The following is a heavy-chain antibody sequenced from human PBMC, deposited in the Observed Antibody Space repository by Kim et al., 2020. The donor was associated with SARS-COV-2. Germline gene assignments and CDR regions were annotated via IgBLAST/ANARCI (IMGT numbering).Heavy chain of an antibody. CDR3: ARAGTAYGSGSYLVYYYGMDV. Sequence: SETLSLTCTVSGGSISSSSYYWGWIRQPPGKGLEWIGSIYYSGSTYYNPSLKSRVTISVDTSKNQFSLKLSSVTAADTAVYYCARAGTAYGSGSYLVYYYGMDVWGQGTTVTVSS. V-gene: IGHV4-39*07. J-gene: IGHJ6*02. CDR2: IYYSGST. CDR1: GGSISSSSYY. D-gene: IGHD3-10*01.